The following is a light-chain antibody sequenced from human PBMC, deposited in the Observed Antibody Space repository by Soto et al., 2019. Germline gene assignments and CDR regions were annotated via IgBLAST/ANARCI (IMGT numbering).Light chain of an antibody. CDR3: QQYYNWPGT. CDR1: QSVSSN. V-gene: IGKV3-15*01. Sequence: EIVMTQSPATLSVSPGERATLSCRASQSVSSNLAWYQQRPGQAPRLFIYGASTRATGVPARFSGSGSGTEFTLTISSLQSEDFAVYYCQQYYNWPGTFGQGTKVEIK. J-gene: IGKJ1*01. CDR2: GAS.